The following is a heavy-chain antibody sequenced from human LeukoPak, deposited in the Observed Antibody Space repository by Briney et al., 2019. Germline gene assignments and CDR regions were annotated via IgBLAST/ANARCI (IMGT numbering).Heavy chain of an antibody. CDR3: ARSPATSWSNFDY. CDR1: VESFSDHY. CDR2: IHHSGST. D-gene: IGHD2-2*01. Sequence: SETLSLTCAVYVESFSDHYWTWIRQPPGKGLEWIGEIHHSGSTTYRLSLKSRVAISVDRSKNQFSLKLTSVTAADTAVYYCARSPATSWSNFDYWGQGSLVTVSS. V-gene: IGHV4-34*01. J-gene: IGHJ4*02.